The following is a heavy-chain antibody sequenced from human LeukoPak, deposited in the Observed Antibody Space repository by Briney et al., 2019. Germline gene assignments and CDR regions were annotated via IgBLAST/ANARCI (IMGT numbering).Heavy chain of an antibody. CDR3: ARVIQSSGWYYFDY. Sequence: PGRSLRLSCAASGFTFSSYGMHWVRQAPGKGLEWVAVISYDGSNKYYADSVKGRFTISRDNSKNTLYLQMNSLRAEDTAVHYCARVIQSSGWYYFDYWGQGTLVTVSS. V-gene: IGHV3-30*03. CDR1: GFTFSSYG. J-gene: IGHJ4*02. D-gene: IGHD6-19*01. CDR2: ISYDGSNK.